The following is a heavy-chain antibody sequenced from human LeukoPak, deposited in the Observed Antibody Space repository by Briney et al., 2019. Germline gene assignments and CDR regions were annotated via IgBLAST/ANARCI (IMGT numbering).Heavy chain of an antibody. CDR2: ISHSGST. J-gene: IGHJ5*02. D-gene: IGHD3-10*01. Sequence: SETLSLTCAVSGSSISSAFYWGWIRQPPGKGLEWIGSISHSGSTSYNPSLKSRVTISVDTSKNQFPLKLTSVTAADSAVYWSAREIRVRIIGYATWFDPWGQGTLVTVSS. CDR3: AREIRVRIIGYATWFDP. V-gene: IGHV4-38-2*02. CDR1: GSSISSAFY.